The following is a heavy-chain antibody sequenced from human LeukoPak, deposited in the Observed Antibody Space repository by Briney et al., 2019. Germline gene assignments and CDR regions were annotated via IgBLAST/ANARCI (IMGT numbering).Heavy chain of an antibody. CDR3: ARGSHYGSGRLFDY. V-gene: IGHV4-59*01. D-gene: IGHD3-10*01. CDR1: GDSFSTYY. Sequence: PSETLSLICTVSGDSFSTYYWSWIRQPPGKGLEWIGYISYSGRTNYSPSLRSRVTLSLDTSKSQFSLKLSSVTAADTAFYYCARGSHYGSGRLFDYWGQGTLVTVSS. CDR2: ISYSGRT. J-gene: IGHJ4*02.